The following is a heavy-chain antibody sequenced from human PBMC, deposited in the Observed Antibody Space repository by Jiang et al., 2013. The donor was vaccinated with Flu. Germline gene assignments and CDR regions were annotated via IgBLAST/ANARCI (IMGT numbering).Heavy chain of an antibody. Sequence: QSGSELKKPGASVKVSCKASGYTFTDSAMIWVRQAPGQGLEWMGYINTNTGNSMYGQGFPGRFVFSLDTSVSTAYLQISSLKAEDTAVYYCARDISSYYDYVWGSYRFLYYFDYWG. CDR1: GYTFTDSA. J-gene: IGHJ4*01. V-gene: IGHV7-4-1*02. CDR3: ARDISSYYDYVWGSYRFLYYFDY. D-gene: IGHD3-16*02. CDR2: INTNTGNS.